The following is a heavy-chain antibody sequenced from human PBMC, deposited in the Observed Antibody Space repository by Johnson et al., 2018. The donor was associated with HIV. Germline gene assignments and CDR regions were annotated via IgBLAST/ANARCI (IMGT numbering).Heavy chain of an antibody. CDR2: ISYDGSNK. V-gene: IGHV3-30*04. J-gene: IGHJ3*02. CDR3: ARVEQQLWLRGAFDI. Sequence: QVQLVESGGGVVQPGRSLRLSCAASGFTFSSYAMHWVRQAPGKGLEWVAVISYDGSNKYYADSVKGRFTISRDNSKNTLYLQMNSLRAEYTAVYYCARVEQQLWLRGAFDIWGQWTMVTVSS. D-gene: IGHD5-18*01. CDR1: GFTFSSYA.